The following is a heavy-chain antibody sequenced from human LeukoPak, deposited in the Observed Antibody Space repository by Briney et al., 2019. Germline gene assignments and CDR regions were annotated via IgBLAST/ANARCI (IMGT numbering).Heavy chain of an antibody. CDR1: GASINSGSYY. Sequence: SETLSLTCTVSGASINSGSYYWGWIRQAPGKGLEWIGSIHYTGSTYYSPSLKSRVTISVDTSKNQFSLKLSSVTAADTAVYYCARGGQWLWADYYYGMDVWGQGTTVTVSS. J-gene: IGHJ6*02. CDR2: IHYTGST. CDR3: ARGGQWLWADYYYGMDV. D-gene: IGHD3-22*01. V-gene: IGHV4-39*07.